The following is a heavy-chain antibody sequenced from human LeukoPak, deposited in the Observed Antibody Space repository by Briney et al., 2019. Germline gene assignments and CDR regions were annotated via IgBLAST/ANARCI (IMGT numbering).Heavy chain of an antibody. D-gene: IGHD5-24*01. CDR3: AIPRIGRDGYIPDAFDI. CDR2: IYPGDSDT. V-gene: IGHV5-51*01. CDR1: GYSFTSYW. Sequence: GESLKISCKGSGYSFTSYWIGWVRQMPGKGLEWMGIIYPGDSDTRYSPSFQGQVTISADKSISTAYLQWSSLKASDTAMYYCAIPRIGRDGYIPDAFDIWGQGTMVTVSS. J-gene: IGHJ3*02.